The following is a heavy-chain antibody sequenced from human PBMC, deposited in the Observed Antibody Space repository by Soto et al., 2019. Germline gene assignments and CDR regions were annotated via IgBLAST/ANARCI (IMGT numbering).Heavy chain of an antibody. V-gene: IGHV3-23*01. J-gene: IGHJ6*02. CDR2: ISGSGGST. CDR1: GFTFSSYA. D-gene: IGHD2-21*02. CDR3: AKDSKRDAYCGGDCYINYYGMDV. Sequence: GSLRLSCAASGFTFSSYAMSWARQAPGKGLEWVSAISGSGGSTYYADSVKGRFTISRDNSKNTLYLQMNSLRAEDTAVYYCAKDSKRDAYCGGDCYINYYGMDVWGQGTTVTVSS.